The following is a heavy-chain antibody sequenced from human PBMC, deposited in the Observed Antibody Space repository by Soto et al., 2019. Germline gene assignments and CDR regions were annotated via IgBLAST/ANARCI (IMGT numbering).Heavy chain of an antibody. CDR2: ISAYNGNT. CDR3: ARVGVTMVRGVITETYYYYMDV. Sequence: ASVTVSCKASGYTFTSYGIIWVRQAPGQGLEWMGWISAYNGNTNYAQKLQGRVTMTTDTSTSTAYMELRSLRSDDTAVYYCARVGVTMVRGVITETYYYYMDVWGKGTTVTVSS. CDR1: GYTFTSYG. D-gene: IGHD3-10*01. V-gene: IGHV1-18*01. J-gene: IGHJ6*03.